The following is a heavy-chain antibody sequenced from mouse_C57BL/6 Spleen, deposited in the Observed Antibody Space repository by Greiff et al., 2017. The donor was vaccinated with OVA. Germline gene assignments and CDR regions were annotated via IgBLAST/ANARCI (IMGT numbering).Heavy chain of an antibody. V-gene: IGHV1-50*01. D-gene: IGHD2-1*01. J-gene: IGHJ3*01. CDR2: IDPSDSYT. CDR1: GYTFTSYW. CDR3: ARGEGNLAWFAY. Sequence: QVQLKQPGAELVKPGASVKLSCKASGYTFTSYWMQWVKQRPGQGLEWIGEIDPSDSYTNYNQKFKGKATLTVDTSSSTAYMQLSSLTSEDSAVYYCARGEGNLAWFAYWGQGTLVTVSA.